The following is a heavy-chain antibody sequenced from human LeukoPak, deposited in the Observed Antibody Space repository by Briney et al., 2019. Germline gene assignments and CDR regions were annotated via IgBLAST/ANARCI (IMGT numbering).Heavy chain of an antibody. J-gene: IGHJ4*02. CDR3: ARPISTSDKWAYYFDY. CDR1: GYSFTAYW. CDR2: VHPGDSDT. Sequence: GESLKISCEASGYSFTAYWNGWVRQMPGKGLEWMGIVHPGDSDTRYSPSFRGRVTISVDKSISTAYLQWHSLQASDTAMYYCARPISTSDKWAYYFDYWGQGTLVTVSS. V-gene: IGHV5-51*01. D-gene: IGHD2/OR15-2a*01.